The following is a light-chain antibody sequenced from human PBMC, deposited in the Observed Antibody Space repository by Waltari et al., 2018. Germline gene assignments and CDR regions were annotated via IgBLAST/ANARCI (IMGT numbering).Light chain of an antibody. Sequence: QSALTQPASVSGSPGQSITISCTGTSSDVGGYGSVSWYQQHQGKAPRLMIFEVSYRPSGVSTLFSGSKSDNTASLTISGLQAEDEADYYCSSYTSSIALVFGTGTKVTVL. CDR1: SSDVGGYGS. V-gene: IGLV2-14*01. J-gene: IGLJ1*01. CDR2: EVS. CDR3: SSYTSSIALV.